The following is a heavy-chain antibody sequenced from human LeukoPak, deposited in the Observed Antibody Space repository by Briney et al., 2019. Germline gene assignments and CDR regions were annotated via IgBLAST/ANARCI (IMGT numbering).Heavy chain of an antibody. CDR3: AKSPYYDILTSGDY. Sequence: GGSLRLSCVVSGFSVRNNYVSWVRRAPGKGLEWVSVIYAGDTIHYADSVKGRFTISRDNSKNTLYLQMNSLRAEDTAVYYCAKSPYYDILTSGDYWGQGTLVTVSS. CDR1: GFSVRNNY. J-gene: IGHJ4*02. CDR2: IYAGDTI. V-gene: IGHV3-66*01. D-gene: IGHD3-9*01.